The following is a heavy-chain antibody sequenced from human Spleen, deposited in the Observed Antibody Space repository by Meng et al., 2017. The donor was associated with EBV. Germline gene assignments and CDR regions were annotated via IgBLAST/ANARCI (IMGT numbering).Heavy chain of an antibody. CDR2: INHSGST. CDR1: GGSFSGDY. CDR3: ARAPLESSSSGWFDP. V-gene: IGHV4-34*01. Sequence: QVHCRRWVAGLSKPSETLSPTCCVCGGSFSGDYWGWIRQPQGKGLEWIGEINHSGSTKYNPSLKSRVTISVDTSKNQFSLKLSSVTAADTAVYFCARAPLESSSSGWFDPWGQGTLVTVSS. D-gene: IGHD6-13*01. J-gene: IGHJ5*02.